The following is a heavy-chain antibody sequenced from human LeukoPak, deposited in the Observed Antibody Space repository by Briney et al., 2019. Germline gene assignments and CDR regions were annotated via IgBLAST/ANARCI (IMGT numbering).Heavy chain of an antibody. CDR1: GFTFSSYS. V-gene: IGHV3-48*02. D-gene: IGHD3/OR15-3a*01. Sequence: PGGSLRLSCAASGFTFSSYSMNWVRQAPGKGLEWVSYISSSSSTIYYADSVKGRFTISRDNAKNSLYLQMNSLRDEDTAVYYCARNRGLVMNSYYFDYWGQGTLVTVSS. CDR3: ARNRGLVMNSYYFDY. J-gene: IGHJ4*02. CDR2: ISSSSSTI.